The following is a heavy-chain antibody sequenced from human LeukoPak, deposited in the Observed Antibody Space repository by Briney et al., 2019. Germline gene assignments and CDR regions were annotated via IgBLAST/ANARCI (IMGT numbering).Heavy chain of an antibody. V-gene: IGHV1-69*13. CDR1: GGTFSSYA. CDR3: AREQQLVPGSDY. CDR2: IIPIFGTA. D-gene: IGHD6-13*01. Sequence: GASVKVSCKASGGTFSSYAISWVRQAPGQGLEWMGGIIPIFGTANYAQKFQGRVTITADESTSTAYMELSSLRSEDTAVYYCAREQQLVPGSDYWGQGTLVTVSS. J-gene: IGHJ4*02.